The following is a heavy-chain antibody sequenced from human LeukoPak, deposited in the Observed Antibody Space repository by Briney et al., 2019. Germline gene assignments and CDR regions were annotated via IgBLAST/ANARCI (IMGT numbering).Heavy chain of an antibody. CDR3: ARDGYNSFDS. J-gene: IGHJ4*02. CDR1: GGSISNYY. CDR2: VYYSGST. D-gene: IGHD5-24*01. V-gene: IGHV4-59*01. Sequence: NPSETLSLTCTVSGGSISNYYWSWIRQPPGKGLEWIGYVYYSGSTTYNPSLKSRVTISVDTSKNQFSLKLSSVTAADTAVCYCARDGYNSFDSWGQGTLVTVSS.